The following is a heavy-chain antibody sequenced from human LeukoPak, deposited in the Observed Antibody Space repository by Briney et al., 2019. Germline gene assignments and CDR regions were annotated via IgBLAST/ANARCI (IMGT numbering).Heavy chain of an antibody. Sequence: SVKVSCKASGATFSSYDISWVRQAPGQGLEWMGRIIPIFGTANYAQKFQGRVTITTDESTSTAYMELSSLRSEDTAVYYCARVGDFWSGYYGADWGQGTLVTVSS. V-gene: IGHV1-69*05. CDR1: GATFSSYD. J-gene: IGHJ4*02. CDR3: ARVGDFWSGYYGAD. CDR2: IIPIFGTA. D-gene: IGHD3-3*01.